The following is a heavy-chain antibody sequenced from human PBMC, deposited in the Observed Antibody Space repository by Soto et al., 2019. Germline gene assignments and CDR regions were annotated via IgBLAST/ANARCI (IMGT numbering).Heavy chain of an antibody. J-gene: IGHJ5*02. V-gene: IGHV4-39*01. D-gene: IGHD2-15*01. CDR1: GGSISSSTYY. Sequence: QLQLQESGPGLVKPSETLSLTCTVSGGSISSSTYYWGWIRQSPGKGLEWIGSIYSSGSAYYNPSLKSRVTISVDTSKNQFSLKLSSVTAADTAVYYCARLVVVIVGWFDPWGQGTLVTDSS. CDR3: ARLVVVIVGWFDP. CDR2: IYSSGSA.